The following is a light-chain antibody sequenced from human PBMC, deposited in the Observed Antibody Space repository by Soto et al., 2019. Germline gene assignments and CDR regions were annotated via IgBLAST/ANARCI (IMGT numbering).Light chain of an antibody. CDR1: SSDVGGYNY. V-gene: IGLV2-14*01. CDR2: EVS. Sequence: QSALTQPASVSGSPGQSITISCTGTSSDVGGYNYVSWYQQHPGKAPKLMIYEVSNRPSGVSNRFSGSKSGNTASLTISGLQAEDEADYYCSSYTSSSPYVFGTGTKLTVI. J-gene: IGLJ1*01. CDR3: SSYTSSSPYV.